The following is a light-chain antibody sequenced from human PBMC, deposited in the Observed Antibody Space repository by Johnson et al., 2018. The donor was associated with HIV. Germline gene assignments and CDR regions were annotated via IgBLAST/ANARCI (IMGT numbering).Light chain of an antibody. Sequence: ELTQPPSASGTPGQRVTISCSGSSSNIGSNTVNWYQQLPGTTPKLLIYDNNKRPSGIPDRFSGSKSGTSATLGITGLQTGDEADYYCGTWDSSLRVGFFGTGTKVTVL. J-gene: IGLJ1*01. CDR2: DNN. V-gene: IGLV1-51*01. CDR1: SSNIGSNT. CDR3: GTWDSSLRVGF.